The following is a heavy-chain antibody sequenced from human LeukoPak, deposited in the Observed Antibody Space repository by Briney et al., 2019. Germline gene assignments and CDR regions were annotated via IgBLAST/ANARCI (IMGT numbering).Heavy chain of an antibody. Sequence: GESLKISCKGSGYSFTSDWIGWVRQLPEKGLEWMGIIYPGDSDTRYSPSFQGQVTISADKSISTAYLQWSSLKASDTAMYYCARHAGSGSYYSRAIDYWGQGTLVTVSS. CDR1: GYSFTSDW. D-gene: IGHD3-10*01. CDR2: IYPGDSDT. CDR3: ARHAGSGSYYSRAIDY. J-gene: IGHJ4*02. V-gene: IGHV5-51*01.